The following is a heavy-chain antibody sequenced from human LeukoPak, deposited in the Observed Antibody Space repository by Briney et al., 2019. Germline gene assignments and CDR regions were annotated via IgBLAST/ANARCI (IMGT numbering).Heavy chain of an antibody. V-gene: IGHV1-18*01. CDR2: ISAYNGNT. Sequence: ASVKVSCKASGYTFTSYGISWVRQAPGQGLEWMGWISAYNGNTNYAQKLQGRVTMTTDTSTSTAYMELRSLRSDDTAVYYCARRCSGGSCYGYYGMDVWGQGTMVTVSS. J-gene: IGHJ6*02. CDR1: GYTFTSYG. D-gene: IGHD2-15*01. CDR3: ARRCSGGSCYGYYGMDV.